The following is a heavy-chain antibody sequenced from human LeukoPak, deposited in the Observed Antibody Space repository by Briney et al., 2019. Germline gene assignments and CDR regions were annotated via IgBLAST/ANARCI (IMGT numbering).Heavy chain of an antibody. Sequence: ASVKVSCKASGYTFTGYYMHWVRQAPGQGLEWMGWINPNSGGTNYAQKFQGRVTMTRDTSISTAYMELSRLRSEDTAVYYCARDVWGDGYNYGHFDYWGQGTLVTVSS. CDR3: ARDVWGDGYNYGHFDY. CDR1: GYTFTGYY. J-gene: IGHJ4*02. D-gene: IGHD5-24*01. V-gene: IGHV1-2*02. CDR2: INPNSGGT.